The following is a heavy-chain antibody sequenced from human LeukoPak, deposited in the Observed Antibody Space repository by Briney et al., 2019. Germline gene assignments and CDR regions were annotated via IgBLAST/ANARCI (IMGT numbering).Heavy chain of an antibody. Sequence: SVKVSCKASGGTFSSYAISWVRRAPGQGLGWMGGIIPIFGTANYAQKFQGRVTITTDESTSTAYMELSSLRSEDTAVYYCARVSVWAHAFDIWGQGTMVTVSS. CDR3: ARVSVWAHAFDI. V-gene: IGHV1-69*05. J-gene: IGHJ3*02. CDR2: IIPIFGTA. CDR1: GGTFSSYA. D-gene: IGHD1-26*01.